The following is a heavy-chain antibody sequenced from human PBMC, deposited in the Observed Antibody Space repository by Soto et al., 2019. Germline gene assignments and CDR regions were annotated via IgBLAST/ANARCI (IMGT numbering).Heavy chain of an antibody. CDR2: INPYNGNT. CDR3: ARDYSSTWYPGDS. CDR1: GYTFTSYG. D-gene: IGHD6-13*01. Sequence: VKVSCKASGYTFTSYGITWVRQAPGQGLEWMGWINPYNGNTKYAQTLLGRVTMTTDTSTSTAYMELRSLRSDDTAVYYCARDYSSTWYPGDSWGQGTLVTVSS. V-gene: IGHV1-18*04. J-gene: IGHJ4*02.